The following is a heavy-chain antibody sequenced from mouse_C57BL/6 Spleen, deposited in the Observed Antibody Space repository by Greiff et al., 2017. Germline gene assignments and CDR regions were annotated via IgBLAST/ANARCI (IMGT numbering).Heavy chain of an antibody. V-gene: IGHV2-5*01. CDR3: AKDSSGPYAMDY. D-gene: IGHD3-2*02. J-gene: IGHJ4*01. Sequence: QVQLKESGPGLVQPSQSLSITCTVSGFSFTSYGVHWVRQSPGTGLEWLGVIWSGGSTDYNAAFMSRLSITKDNSKSQVFFKMNSLQADDTAISYCAKDSSGPYAMDYWGQGTSVTVSS. CDR2: IWSGGST. CDR1: GFSFTSYG.